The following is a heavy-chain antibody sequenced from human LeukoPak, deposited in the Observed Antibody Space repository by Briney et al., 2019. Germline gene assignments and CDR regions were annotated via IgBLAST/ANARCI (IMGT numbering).Heavy chain of an antibody. Sequence: HPGGSLRLSCAASGFTFSSYGMHWVRQAPGKGLEWVAVISYDGSNKYYADSVKGRFTISRDNSKNTLYLQMNSLRAEDTAVYYCAGSEGTVFDYWGQGTLVTVSS. CDR2: ISYDGSNK. V-gene: IGHV3-30*03. J-gene: IGHJ4*02. D-gene: IGHD3-10*01. CDR3: AGSEGTVFDY. CDR1: GFTFSSYG.